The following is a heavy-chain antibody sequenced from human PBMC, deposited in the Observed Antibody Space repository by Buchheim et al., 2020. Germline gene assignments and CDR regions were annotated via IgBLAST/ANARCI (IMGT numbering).Heavy chain of an antibody. CDR1: GFTFRKCA. J-gene: IGHJ5*02. D-gene: IGHD1-26*01. Sequence: EVQLLESGGGLVQPGGSLRLSCAASGFTFRKCAMSWVRQAPGKGLEWVSGISDSGGTTYYADSVKGRFTISRDNSKKTLYIQMNSLRAEDTAVYYCAMGANASGWYDHWGQGSL. CDR2: ISDSGGTT. V-gene: IGHV3-23*01. CDR3: AMGANASGWYDH.